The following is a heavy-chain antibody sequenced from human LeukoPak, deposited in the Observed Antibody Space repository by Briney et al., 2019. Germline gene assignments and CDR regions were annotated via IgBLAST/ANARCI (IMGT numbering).Heavy chain of an antibody. D-gene: IGHD6-13*01. CDR1: GFPFRGSA. J-gene: IGHJ5*02. Sequence: GGPLRLSCAASGFPFRGSALHWVRQAPGKGLEWVAYIHYDSSTEDYADSVKGRFTISRDNAKNSLYLQMNSLRAEDTAVYYCARDRYSSSWYSGFWFDPWGQGTLVTVSS. CDR3: ARDRYSSSWYSGFWFDP. V-gene: IGHV3-30*04. CDR2: IHYDSSTE.